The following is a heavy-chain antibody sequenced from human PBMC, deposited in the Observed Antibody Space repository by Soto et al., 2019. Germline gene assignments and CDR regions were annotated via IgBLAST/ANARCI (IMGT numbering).Heavy chain of an antibody. CDR1: GGFIISYY. D-gene: IGHD3-16*01. J-gene: IGHJ6*02. Sequence: ASETLSLTCTVSGGFIISYYWTWIRQPPWKGLEWIGYIYYSGSTNYNPSLKSRVTISVDTSKNQFSLKLSSVTAADTAIYYCARVRFYYYGMDVWCQGTTVTVSS. CDR3: ARVRFYYYGMDV. CDR2: IYYSGST. V-gene: IGHV4-59*01.